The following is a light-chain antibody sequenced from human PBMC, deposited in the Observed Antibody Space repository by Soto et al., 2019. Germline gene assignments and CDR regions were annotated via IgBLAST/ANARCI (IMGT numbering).Light chain of an antibody. V-gene: IGLV2-14*01. Sequence: VLTQPASVSGSPGQSVTISCTGTSSDVGAYNLVSWYQQYPGKAPKLMIYEVSNRPSGVSNRFSGSKSGNTASLTISGLQAEDEADYYCCTSYEGGGKYVFGTGTKVTVL. CDR3: TSYEGGGKYV. CDR2: EVS. J-gene: IGLJ1*01. CDR1: SSDVGAYNL.